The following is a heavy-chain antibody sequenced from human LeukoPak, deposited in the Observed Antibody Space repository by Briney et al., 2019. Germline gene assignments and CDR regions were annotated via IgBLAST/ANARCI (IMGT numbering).Heavy chain of an antibody. D-gene: IGHD5-18*01. CDR1: GGSISSGGYY. CDR2: IYYSGST. Sequence: SETLPLTCTVSGGSISSGGYYCTWIRQHPGKGLEWIGYIYYSGSTYYNPSLKSRVTISVDTSKNQFSLKLSSVTAADTAVYYCARAAGSYGYRGIDYWGQGTLVTVSS. CDR3: ARAAGSYGYRGIDY. V-gene: IGHV4-31*03. J-gene: IGHJ4*02.